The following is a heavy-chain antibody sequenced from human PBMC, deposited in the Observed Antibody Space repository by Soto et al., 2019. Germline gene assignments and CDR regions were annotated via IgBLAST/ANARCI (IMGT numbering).Heavy chain of an antibody. CDR3: ATDDYGIFPY. V-gene: IGHV1-2*02. D-gene: IGHD3-10*01. J-gene: IGHJ4*02. CDR1: GYPFTTYY. Sequence: HVQLVQSGTEVKKPVASVRVSCMVSGYPFTTYYIHWVRQAPGQGLEWMGWIDPRSGGTVYEQKFQGRVTTTRDTSISTVYMDLSVLTSDDTALYYCATDDYGIFPYWGQGSLVTVSS. CDR2: IDPRSGGT.